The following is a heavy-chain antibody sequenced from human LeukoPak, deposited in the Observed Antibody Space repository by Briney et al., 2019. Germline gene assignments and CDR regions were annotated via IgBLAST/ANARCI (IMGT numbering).Heavy chain of an antibody. CDR1: GFTFSTYW. D-gene: IGHD1-1*01. Sequence: AGGSLRLSCAASGFTFSTYWMSWVRQAPGKGLEWVANINHDGSDKNYVDSVKGRFTISRDNAKNSLYLQMISLRAEDTAIYYCAKFAGGFKIHYFFDYWGQGTLVTVSS. V-gene: IGHV3-7*05. CDR2: INHDGSDK. CDR3: AKFAGGFKIHYFFDY. J-gene: IGHJ4*02.